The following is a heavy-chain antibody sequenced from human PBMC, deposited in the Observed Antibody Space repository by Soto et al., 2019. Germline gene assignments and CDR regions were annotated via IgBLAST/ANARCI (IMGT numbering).Heavy chain of an antibody. CDR2: ISYDGSNK. V-gene: IGHV3-30-3*01. J-gene: IGHJ5*02. D-gene: IGHD3-16*01. CDR3: ARGGGGLARGQNWFDP. CDR1: GFTFSSYA. Sequence: GGSLRLSCAASGFTFSSYAMHWVRQAPGKGLEWVAVISYDGSNKYYADSVKGRFTISRDNSKNTLYLQMNSLRAEDTAGYYCARGGGGLARGQNWFDPWGQGTLVTVSS.